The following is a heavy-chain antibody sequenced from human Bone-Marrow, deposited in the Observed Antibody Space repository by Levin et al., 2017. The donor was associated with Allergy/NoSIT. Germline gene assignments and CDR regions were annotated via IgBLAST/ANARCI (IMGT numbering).Heavy chain of an antibody. J-gene: IGHJ4*02. CDR1: GFTFDDHT. Sequence: QTGGSLRLSCVASGFTFDDHTMNWVRQAPGKGLEWVSAISGSGANTYYADSVQGRVTISRDNLKNTMYLQMESLRAGDTAVYYCAKDPGIVGPTGCVYWGQGTLVTVSS. CDR2: ISGSGANT. D-gene: IGHD1-26*01. V-gene: IGHV3-23*01. CDR3: AKDPGIVGPTGCVY.